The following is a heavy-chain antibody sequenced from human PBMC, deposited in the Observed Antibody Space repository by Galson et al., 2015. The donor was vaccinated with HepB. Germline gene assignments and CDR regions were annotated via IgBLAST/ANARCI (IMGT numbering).Heavy chain of an antibody. CDR3: ARDRGRDGYKRNYYYGMDV. CDR2: IWYDGSNK. J-gene: IGHJ6*02. D-gene: IGHD5-24*01. CDR1: GFTFSSYG. V-gene: IGHV3-33*01. Sequence: SLRLSCAASGFTFSSYGMHWVRQAPGKGLEWVAVIWYDGSNKYYADSVKGRFTISRDNSKNTLYLQMNSLRAEDTAVYYCARDRGRDGYKRNYYYGMDVWGQGTTVTVSS.